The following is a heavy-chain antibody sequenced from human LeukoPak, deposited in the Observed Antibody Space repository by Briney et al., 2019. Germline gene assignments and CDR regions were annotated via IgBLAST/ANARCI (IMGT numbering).Heavy chain of an antibody. CDR2: IYNSGSS. D-gene: IGHD3-16*02. J-gene: IGHJ5*02. Sequence: SETLSLTCTVSGDSFSYFYWRWIRQPPGKGLEWIGDIYNSGSSNYNTSLKNRVTISLDTSKNQFSLKLSSVTAADTAVYYGARGLSSPYRWFDPWGQGTLVTVSS. CDR3: ARGLSSPYRWFDP. CDR1: GDSFSYFY. V-gene: IGHV4-59*12.